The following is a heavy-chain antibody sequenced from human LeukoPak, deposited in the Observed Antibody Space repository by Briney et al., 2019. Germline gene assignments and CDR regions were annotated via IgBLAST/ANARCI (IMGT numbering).Heavy chain of an antibody. J-gene: IGHJ6*03. D-gene: IGHD2-2*01. CDR2: SYYSEST. V-gene: IGHV4-39*07. CDR3: GRGKYCGDTRCHGYYYMDV. Sequence: PSETLSLTCTVSGGSISSSTYYWGWIRQPPGKRLEWIGSSYYSESTYYNPSLKSRVTISVDTSKTQLFLKLTSVTAADTAVYYCGRGKYCGDTRCHGYYYMDVWGKGTTVTVSS. CDR1: GGSISSSTYY.